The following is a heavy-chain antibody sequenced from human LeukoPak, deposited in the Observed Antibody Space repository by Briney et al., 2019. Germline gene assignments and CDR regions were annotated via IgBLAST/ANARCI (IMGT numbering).Heavy chain of an antibody. CDR1: GGSFSGYY. D-gene: IGHD5-24*01. CDR2: INHSGST. CDR3: ARSERWLQKVDY. V-gene: IGHV4-34*01. Sequence: SETLSLTCAVYGGSFSGYYWSWIRQPPGKGLEWIGEINHSGSTNYNPSLKSRVTISVDTSKNQFSLKLSSVTAADTAVYYCARSERWLQKVDYWGQGTLVTVSS. J-gene: IGHJ4*02.